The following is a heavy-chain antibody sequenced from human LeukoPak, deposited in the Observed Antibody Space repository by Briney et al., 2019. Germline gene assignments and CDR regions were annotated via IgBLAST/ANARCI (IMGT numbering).Heavy chain of an antibody. CDR3: ARGRDNYYDSSGRRVGYEFDY. Sequence: SETLSLTCAVYGGSFSGYYWSWIRQPPGKGLEWIGEINHSGSTNYNPSLKSRVTISVDTSKNQFSLKLSSVTAADTAVYYCARGRDNYYDSSGRRVGYEFDYWGQGTPVTVSS. J-gene: IGHJ4*02. CDR1: GGSFSGYY. V-gene: IGHV4-34*01. D-gene: IGHD3-22*01. CDR2: INHSGST.